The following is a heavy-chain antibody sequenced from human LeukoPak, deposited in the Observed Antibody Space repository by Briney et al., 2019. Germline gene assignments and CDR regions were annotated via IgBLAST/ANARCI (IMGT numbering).Heavy chain of an antibody. D-gene: IGHD2-21*01. J-gene: IGHJ4*02. V-gene: IGHV3-73*01. Sequence: GGSLKLSCAASGFTFSGSAMHWVRQASGKGLEWVGRIRSKANSYATAYAASVKSRFTISRDDSKNTAYLQMNSLRAEDTAVYYCAKDVHNLVGGMSYWGQGALVTVSP. CDR3: AKDVHNLVGGMSY. CDR2: IRSKANSYAT. CDR1: GFTFSGSA.